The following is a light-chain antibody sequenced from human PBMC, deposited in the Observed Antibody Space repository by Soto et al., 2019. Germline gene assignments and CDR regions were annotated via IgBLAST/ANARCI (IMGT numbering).Light chain of an antibody. V-gene: IGKV1-13*02. CDR2: DAS. Sequence: AIQLTQSPSSLYASVGDRVTITCRASQGISSALAWYQQKPGKPPKLLISDASTLKSGVPSRFSGSGSGTDFTLTINSLQPEDFATYYCQQFKTYSLTFGGGTKVEIK. J-gene: IGKJ4*01. CDR3: QQFKTYSLT. CDR1: QGISSA.